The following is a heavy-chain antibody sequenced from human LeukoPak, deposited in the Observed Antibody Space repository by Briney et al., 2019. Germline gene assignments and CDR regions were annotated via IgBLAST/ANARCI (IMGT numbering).Heavy chain of an antibody. CDR1: GFTFSSYE. CDR2: ISDSGGST. Sequence: PGGSLRLSCAASGFTFSSYEMNWVRQAPTKGLEWVSGISDSGGSTFYADSVEGRFTISRDNSKNTLYLQMNSLRAEDTAVFYCAKGQVHFDWWGQGTLVTVSS. V-gene: IGHV3-23*01. D-gene: IGHD3-10*01. J-gene: IGHJ4*02. CDR3: AKGQVHFDW.